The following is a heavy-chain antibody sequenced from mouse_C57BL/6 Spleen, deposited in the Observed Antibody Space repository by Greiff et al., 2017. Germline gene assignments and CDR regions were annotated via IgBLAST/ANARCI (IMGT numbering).Heavy chain of an antibody. V-gene: IGHV1-52*01. J-gene: IGHJ4*01. Sequence: QVQLQQPGAELVRPGSSVKLSCKASGYTFTSYWMHWVKQRPIQGLEWIGNIDPSDSETHYNQKFKNKATLTVDKSSSTAYMQLSSLTSEDSAVYYGASSPLNAMDYWGQGTSVTVSS. CDR2: IDPSDSET. CDR3: ASSPLNAMDY. D-gene: IGHD1-3*01. CDR1: GYTFTSYW.